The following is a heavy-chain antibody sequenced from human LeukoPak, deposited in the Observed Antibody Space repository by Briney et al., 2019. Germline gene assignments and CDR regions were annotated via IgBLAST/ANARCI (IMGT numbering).Heavy chain of an antibody. D-gene: IGHD5-18*01. V-gene: IGHV1-2*02. CDR1: GYTFTGYY. CDR3: AREIGPRQLHLWGSAFDS. Sequence: ASVKVSCKASGYTFTGYYMHWVRQAPGQGLEWMGWINPNSGGTNYAQKFQGRVTMTRDTSISTVYMELSRLRSEDTAVYYCAREIGPRQLHLWGSAFDSWGQGTLVTVSS. J-gene: IGHJ4*02. CDR2: INPNSGGT.